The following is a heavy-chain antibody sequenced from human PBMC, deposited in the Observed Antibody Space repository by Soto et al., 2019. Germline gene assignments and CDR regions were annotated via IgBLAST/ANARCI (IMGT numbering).Heavy chain of an antibody. CDR2: IKQDGSEK. V-gene: IGHV3-7*01. Sequence: EVQLVESGGGLVQPGGSLRLSCAASGFTFSSYWMSWVRQAPGKGLEWVANIKQDGSEKYYVDSVKGRFTISRDNAKNSLYLQMNSLRAEDTAVYYCARLYCSGGSCYYKGFYYYYGMDVWGQGTTVTVSS. D-gene: IGHD2-15*01. CDR3: ARLYCSGGSCYYKGFYYYYGMDV. CDR1: GFTFSSYW. J-gene: IGHJ6*02.